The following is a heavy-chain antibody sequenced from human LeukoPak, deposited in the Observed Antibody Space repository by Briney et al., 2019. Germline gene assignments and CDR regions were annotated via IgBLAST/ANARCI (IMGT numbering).Heavy chain of an antibody. J-gene: IGHJ3*02. CDR3: ARRSPGIVVVPAAQDENAFDI. V-gene: IGHV4-34*01. CDR1: GGSFSGYY. Sequence: SETLSLTCAVYGGSFSGYYWSWIRQPPGKGLERIGEINHSGSTNYNPSLKSRVTISVDTSKNQFSLKLSPVTAADTAVYYCARRSPGIVVVPAAQDENAFDIWGQGTMVTVSS. CDR2: INHSGST. D-gene: IGHD2-2*01.